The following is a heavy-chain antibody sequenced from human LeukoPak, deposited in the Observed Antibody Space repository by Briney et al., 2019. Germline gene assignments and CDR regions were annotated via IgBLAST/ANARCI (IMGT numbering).Heavy chain of an antibody. J-gene: IGHJ6*03. Sequence: SETLSLTCTVSGGSISSYYWSWIRQPPGKGLEWIGYIYYSGGTNYNPSLKSRVTISVDTSKNQFSLKLSSVTAADTAVYYCARVEPAFGGYYYYYMDVWGKRTTVTVSS. V-gene: IGHV4-59*01. D-gene: IGHD3-10*01. CDR2: IYYSGGT. CDR3: ARVEPAFGGYYYYYMDV. CDR1: GGSISSYY.